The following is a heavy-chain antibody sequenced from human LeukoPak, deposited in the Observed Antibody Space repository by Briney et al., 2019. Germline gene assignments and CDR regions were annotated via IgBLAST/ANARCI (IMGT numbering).Heavy chain of an antibody. V-gene: IGHV3-64D*06. CDR3: VKDSEVVPAMANWFDP. D-gene: IGHD2-2*01. Sequence: GGSLRLSCSASGFPFSSYAMHWVRQAPGKGLQYVSVISSNGGSTYYADSVKGRFTISRDNSKNTLYLQMSSLRAEDTAVYYCVKDSEVVPAMANWFDPWGQGTLVTVSS. CDR2: ISSNGGST. CDR1: GFPFSSYA. J-gene: IGHJ5*02.